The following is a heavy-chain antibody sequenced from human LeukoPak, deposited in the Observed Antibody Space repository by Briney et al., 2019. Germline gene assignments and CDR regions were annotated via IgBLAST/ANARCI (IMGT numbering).Heavy chain of an antibody. CDR1: GYTFTGYY. Sequence: ASVKVSCKASGYTFTGYYMHWVRQAPGQGLEWMGWINPNSGGTNYAQKFQGRVTMTRDTSISTAYMELSRLRSDDTAVYYCARESIAVAGTIDYWGQGNPGHRLL. V-gene: IGHV1-2*02. J-gene: IGHJ4*02. CDR2: INPNSGGT. CDR3: ARESIAVAGTIDY. D-gene: IGHD6-19*01.